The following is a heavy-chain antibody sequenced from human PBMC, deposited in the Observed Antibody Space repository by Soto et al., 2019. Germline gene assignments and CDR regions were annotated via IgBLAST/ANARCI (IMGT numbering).Heavy chain of an antibody. D-gene: IGHD6-6*01. Sequence: EVQLLESGGDLVQPGGSLRLSCTTSGFTFSSYAMTWVRQTPGKGLEWVSTMRGPGCSTCYADSVMGRFTISSDDSKSTLFLQMDSLRVEDTGVYYCATDIAARRVGWPFDYWGQGTRVTVSS. CDR3: ATDIAARRVGWPFDY. CDR1: GFTFSSYA. CDR2: MRGPGCST. J-gene: IGHJ4*02. V-gene: IGHV3-23*01.